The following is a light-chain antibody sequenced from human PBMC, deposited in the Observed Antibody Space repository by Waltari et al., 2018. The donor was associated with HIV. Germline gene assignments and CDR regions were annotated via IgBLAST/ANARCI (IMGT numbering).Light chain of an antibody. J-gene: IGKJ1*01. CDR3: QNYNSAPLT. CDR2: KAS. Sequence: DIQMTQSPSSLSASVGDRVTITCRASQGISIYLAWHQQKPWKVPKLLISKASTLHPGVPSRFSGSGSGTDFTLTISSLQPEDVSTYYCQNYNSAPLTFGPGTKVEIK. V-gene: IGKV1-27*01. CDR1: QGISIY.